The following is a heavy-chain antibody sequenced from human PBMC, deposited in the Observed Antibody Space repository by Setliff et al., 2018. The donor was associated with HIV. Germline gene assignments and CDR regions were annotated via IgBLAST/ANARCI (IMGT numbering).Heavy chain of an antibody. D-gene: IGHD6-19*01. CDR2: ISSSGNT. V-gene: IGHV4-61*01. CDR3: ARLGAVAGPPEDS. CDR1: GGSISSGSYY. Sequence: SETLSLTCTVSGGSISSGSYYWSWIRQPPGRGLEWIGCISSSGNTLYNPSLKSRFTLSIDTSKNQFSLRLTSVTASDTAVYYCARLGAVAGPPEDSWGQGTLVTVS. J-gene: IGHJ4*02.